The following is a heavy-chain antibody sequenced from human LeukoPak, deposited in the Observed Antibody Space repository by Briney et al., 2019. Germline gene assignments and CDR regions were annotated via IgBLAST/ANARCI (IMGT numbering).Heavy chain of an antibody. CDR2: IYYSGST. V-gene: IGHV4-59*01. CDR1: GGSISSYY. CDR3: ARDGSGNSNYFDF. J-gene: IGHJ4*02. Sequence: SETLSLTCTVSGGSISSYYWSWIRQPPGKGLEWIGYIYYSGSTNYNPSLKSRVTISVDTSKNQFSLKLSSVTAADTAVYYCARDGSGNSNYFDFWGQGTLVTVSS. D-gene: IGHD3-10*01.